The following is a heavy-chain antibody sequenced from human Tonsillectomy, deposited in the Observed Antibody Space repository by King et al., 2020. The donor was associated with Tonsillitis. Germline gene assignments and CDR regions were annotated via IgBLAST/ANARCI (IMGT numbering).Heavy chain of an antibody. CDR3: SGDSINGAGTSDY. D-gene: IGHD6-19*01. J-gene: IGHJ4*02. V-gene: IGHV4-61*02. CDR1: GGSISSGSYY. Sequence: VQLQESGPGLVKPSQTLSLTCTVSGGSISSGSYYWSWIRQPAGKGLEWLGRIYTSGSTNHNPSLKSRVTISVDTSKNQFSLQLRSVTAAATAVYYLSGDSINGAGTSDYWGQGTLVTVSS. CDR2: IYTSGST.